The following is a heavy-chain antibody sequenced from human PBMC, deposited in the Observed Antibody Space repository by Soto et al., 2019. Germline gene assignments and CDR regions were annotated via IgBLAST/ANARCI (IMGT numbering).Heavy chain of an antibody. V-gene: IGHV1-18*04. Sequence: SVKTSSKAPGYPFTNYGITWVRQAPGQGLEWMGWISPYNGNTNYSQKLQGRVTMTTDTSTSTAYMDLRCLRSDDTAVYCCGRDPLSMAAAPHTKRHYYYYYDGMDVWGRGTTGTGS. CDR1: GYPFTNYG. J-gene: IGHJ6*02. CDR2: ISPYNGNT. D-gene: IGHD6-6*01. CDR3: GRDPLSMAAAPHTKRHYYYYYDGMDV.